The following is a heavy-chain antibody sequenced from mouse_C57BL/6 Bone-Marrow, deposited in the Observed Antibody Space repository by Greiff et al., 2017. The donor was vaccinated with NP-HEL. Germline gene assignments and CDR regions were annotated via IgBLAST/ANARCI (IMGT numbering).Heavy chain of an antibody. CDR3: VRHEGAC. J-gene: IGHJ3*01. CDR1: GFSFNTYA. V-gene: IGHV10-1*01. Sequence: DVHLVESGGGLVQPKGSLKLSCAASGFSFNTYAMNWVRQAPGKGLEWVARIRSKSNNYATYYADSVKDRFTISRDDSESMLYLQMNNLKTEDTAMYYCVRHEGACWGQGTLVTVSA. CDR2: IRSKSNNYAT.